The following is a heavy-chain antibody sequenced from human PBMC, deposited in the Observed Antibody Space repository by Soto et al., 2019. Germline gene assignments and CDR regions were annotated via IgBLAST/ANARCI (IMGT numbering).Heavy chain of an antibody. D-gene: IGHD1-1*01. J-gene: IGHJ5*02. CDR3: ARDQSWHDLVWWFDP. V-gene: IGHV1-18*01. Sequence: ASVKVSCKASGYTFVSYGITWVRQAPGQGLEWMGWISAYSGNTNYAQNLQDRVTMTTDTSTSTAYMELNSLTSDDTAVYYCARDQSWHDLVWWFDPWGQGTLVTVSS. CDR1: GYTFVSYG. CDR2: ISAYSGNT.